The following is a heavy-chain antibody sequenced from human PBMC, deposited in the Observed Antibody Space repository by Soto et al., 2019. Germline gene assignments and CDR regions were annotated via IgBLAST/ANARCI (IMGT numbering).Heavy chain of an antibody. CDR3: ARHPYFYDSSGFCLDY. D-gene: IGHD3-22*01. CDR2: IHPGDSDT. CDR1: GYNFTNYW. J-gene: IGHJ4*01. V-gene: IGHV5-51*01. Sequence: LKISCKGSGYNFTNYWIGWVRQMPGKGLEWMGIIHPGDSDTRYSPSFQGQVTISADKSISTAYLQWGSLKASDTAMYYCARHPYFYDSSGFCLDYWGQGTLVTVSS.